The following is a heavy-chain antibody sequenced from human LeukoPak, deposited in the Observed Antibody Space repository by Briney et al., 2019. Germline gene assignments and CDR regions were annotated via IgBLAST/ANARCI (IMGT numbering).Heavy chain of an antibody. CDR1: GFTFTSYS. V-gene: IGHV3-23*01. Sequence: GGSLRLSCAASGFTFTSYSMNWVRQAPGKGLEWVSTISGGGGSTYYADSVKGRFTISRDNSKNTLYLQMNSLRAEDTAVYYCAEPEGGYYDIRPDWGQGTLVTVSS. D-gene: IGHD3-22*01. CDR2: ISGGGGST. J-gene: IGHJ4*02. CDR3: AEPEGGYYDIRPD.